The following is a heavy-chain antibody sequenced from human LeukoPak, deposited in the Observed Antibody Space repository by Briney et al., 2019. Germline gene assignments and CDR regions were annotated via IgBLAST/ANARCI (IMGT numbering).Heavy chain of an antibody. CDR2: IYTSGST. J-gene: IGHJ4*02. D-gene: IGHD2-2*01. CDR1: GGSILGTYY. V-gene: IGHV4-4*07. Sequence: PSETLSLTCALSGGSILGTYYWSWIRQPAGKGLDWIGRIYTSGSTNYDPSLQSRVTLSVEKSNNQFSLMLNSVPAAGTPVCYFARAKKYAVDYWGPGILVTVSP. CDR3: ARAKKYAVDY.